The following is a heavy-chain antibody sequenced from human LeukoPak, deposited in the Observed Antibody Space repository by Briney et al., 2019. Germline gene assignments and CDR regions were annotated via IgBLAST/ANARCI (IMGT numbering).Heavy chain of an antibody. J-gene: IGHJ4*02. Sequence: ASVKVSCKASGYTFTSYAMNWVRQAPGQGLEWMGWISAYNGNTNYAQKLQGRVTMTTDTSTSTAYMELRSLRSDDTAVYYCATTLDSSGYLNPQTFDYWGQGTLVTVSS. V-gene: IGHV1-18*01. CDR1: GYTFTSYA. CDR3: ATTLDSSGYLNPQTFDY. D-gene: IGHD3-22*01. CDR2: ISAYNGNT.